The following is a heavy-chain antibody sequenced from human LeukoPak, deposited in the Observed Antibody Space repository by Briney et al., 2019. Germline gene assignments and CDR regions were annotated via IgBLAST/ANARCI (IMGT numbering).Heavy chain of an antibody. D-gene: IGHD5-12*01. CDR2: IRSRANNYAT. J-gene: IGHJ4*02. CDR3: SRQLVATISEN. CDR1: GFTFSGAA. Sequence: GGSLRLSCAASGFTFSGAAMHWVRQASGKGLEWVGRIRSRANNYATTYAASVKGRFTISRDDSKNMAYLQMNSLKSEDTAVYYCSRQLVATISENWGQGTLVSVSS. V-gene: IGHV3-73*01.